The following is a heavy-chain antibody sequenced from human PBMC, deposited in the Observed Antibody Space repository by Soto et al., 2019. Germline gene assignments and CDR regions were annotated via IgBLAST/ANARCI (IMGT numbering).Heavy chain of an antibody. CDR2: IGGRGDNT. CDR1: GLTFSNYA. CDR3: ARALVVPAAIEGMDV. D-gene: IGHD2-2*01. Sequence: GGSLRLSCAASGLTFSNYAMSWVRQAPGKGLEWVSSIGGRGDNTYYADSVEGRFTISRDNSKNTLYLQMNSLRAEDTAVYYFARALVVPAAIEGMDVWDQGTRVTVSS. J-gene: IGHJ6*02. V-gene: IGHV3-23*01.